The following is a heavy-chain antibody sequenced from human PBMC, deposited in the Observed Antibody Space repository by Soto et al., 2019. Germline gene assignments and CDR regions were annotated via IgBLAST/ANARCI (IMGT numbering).Heavy chain of an antibody. CDR2: IIHYNGNT. CDR3: ARDCRNFDWLSQPHWFDP. Sequence: ASVKVSCKASGYTFTSYGIRWVRQAPGQGLEWMGLIIHYNGNTHYAQKLQGRVTMTRDTPTSTDYMELSSLRSGDTDVYYCARDCRNFDWLSQPHWFDPWGQGTLVTVSS. V-gene: IGHV1-18*01. CDR1: GYTFTSYG. D-gene: IGHD3-9*01. J-gene: IGHJ5*01.